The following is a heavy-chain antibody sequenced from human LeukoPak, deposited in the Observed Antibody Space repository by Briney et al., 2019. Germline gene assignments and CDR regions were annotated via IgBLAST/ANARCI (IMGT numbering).Heavy chain of an antibody. V-gene: IGHV1-46*01. CDR1: GYTFTSYY. D-gene: IGHD3-22*01. Sequence: ASVKVSCKASGYTFTSYYMHWVRQAPGQGLEWMGKINPSGGSTSYAQKFQGRVTMTRDTSTSTVYMELSSLRSEDTAVYYCARDYYYDSSGYSDFDYWGQGTLVTVSS. J-gene: IGHJ4*02. CDR2: INPSGGST. CDR3: ARDYYYDSSGYSDFDY.